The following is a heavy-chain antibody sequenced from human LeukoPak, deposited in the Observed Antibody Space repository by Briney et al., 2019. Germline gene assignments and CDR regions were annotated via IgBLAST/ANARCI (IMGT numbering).Heavy chain of an antibody. CDR2: IYYSGST. V-gene: IGHV4-39*01. Sequence: SETLSLTCTVSGGSISSSSSYWGWIRQPPGKGLEWIGSIYYSGSTYYNPSLKSRVTISVDTSKNQFSLKLSSVTAADTAVYYCARQNGGSWNYYYYMDVWGKGTTVTVSS. D-gene: IGHD1-26*01. CDR1: GGSISSSSSY. J-gene: IGHJ6*03. CDR3: ARQNGGSWNYYYYMDV.